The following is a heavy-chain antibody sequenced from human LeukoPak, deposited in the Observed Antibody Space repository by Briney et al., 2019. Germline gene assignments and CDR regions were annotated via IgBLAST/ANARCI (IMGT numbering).Heavy chain of an antibody. CDR2: ISAYNGNT. V-gene: IGHV1-18*01. CDR1: GYTFTSYG. D-gene: IGHD2-2*01. CDR3: ARDSPDIVVVPAAIAY. J-gene: IGHJ4*02. Sequence: GASVKVSCKASGYTFTSYGISWVRQAPGQGLEWMGWISAYNGNTNYAQKLQGRVTMTTDTSTSTAYMELRSLRSDDTAVYYCARDSPDIVVVPAAIAYWGQGTLVTVSS.